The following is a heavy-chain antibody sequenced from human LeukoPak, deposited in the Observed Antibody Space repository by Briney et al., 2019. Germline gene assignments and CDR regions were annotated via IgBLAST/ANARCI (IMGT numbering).Heavy chain of an antibody. J-gene: IGHJ3*02. CDR1: GFTFSDYY. V-gene: IGHV3-11*04. D-gene: IGHD7-27*01. CDR3: AKGNWGSTNAFDI. Sequence: GGSLRLSCAATGFTFSDYYMSWIRQAPGKGLEWVSYISSSGSTIYYADSVKGRFTISRDNAKNSLYLQMNSLRAEDTAVYYCAKGNWGSTNAFDIWGQGTMVTVSS. CDR2: ISSSGSTI.